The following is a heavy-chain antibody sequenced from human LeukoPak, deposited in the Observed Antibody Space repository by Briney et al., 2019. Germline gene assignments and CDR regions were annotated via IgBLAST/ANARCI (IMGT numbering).Heavy chain of an antibody. CDR2: INPSGGST. Sequence: ASVKVSCKASGYTFTSYYMHWVRQAPGQGLEWMGIINPSGGSTNYAQKFQGRVTMTRDTSTSTVYMELSSLGSEDTAVYYCARVYYYDSSGLLPVGYWGQGTLVTVSS. CDR3: ARVYYYDSSGLLPVGY. V-gene: IGHV1-46*01. D-gene: IGHD3-22*01. J-gene: IGHJ4*02. CDR1: GYTFTSYY.